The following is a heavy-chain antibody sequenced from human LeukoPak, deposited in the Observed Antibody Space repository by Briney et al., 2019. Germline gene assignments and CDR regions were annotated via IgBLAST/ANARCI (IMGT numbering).Heavy chain of an antibody. CDR2: INWNGGST. D-gene: IGHD1-26*01. J-gene: IGHJ4*02. Sequence: GGSLRLSCAASGFTFDDYGMSWVRHAPGKGLEWVSGINWNGGSTVYADSVKGRFTISRDNAKNSLYLQMNSLRAEDTALYYCARDRGKWEPTGHFDYWGQGTLVTVSS. V-gene: IGHV3-20*04. CDR3: ARDRGKWEPTGHFDY. CDR1: GFTFDDYG.